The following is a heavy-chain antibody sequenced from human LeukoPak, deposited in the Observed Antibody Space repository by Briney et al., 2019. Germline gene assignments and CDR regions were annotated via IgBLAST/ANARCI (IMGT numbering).Heavy chain of an antibody. D-gene: IGHD5-18*01. CDR3: ARDTVDTAMVFDY. V-gene: IGHV3-48*03. J-gene: IGHJ4*02. Sequence: PGGSLRLSCAASGFTFSSYEMNWVRQAPGKGLEWVSYISSSGSTIYYADSVKGRFTISRDNAKNSLYLQMNSLRAEDTAVYYCARDTVDTAMVFDYWGQGTLVTVSS. CDR2: ISSSGSTI. CDR1: GFTFSSYE.